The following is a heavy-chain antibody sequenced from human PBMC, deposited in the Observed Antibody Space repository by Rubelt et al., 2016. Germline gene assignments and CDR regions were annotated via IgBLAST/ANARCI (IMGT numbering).Heavy chain of an antibody. D-gene: IGHD5-18*01. CDR2: IYHSGST. V-gene: IGHV4-4*02. CDR3: ARGPERVRDTAMVAFDY. J-gene: IGHJ4*02. Sequence: QVQLQESGPGLVKPSGTLSLTCAVSGGSISSSNWWSWVRQPPGKGLEWIGEIYHSGSTNYNPSLKLGVTISVDKSKIQFSLKLSSVTAADTAVYYCARGPERVRDTAMVAFDYWGQGTLVTVSS. CDR1: GGSISSSNW.